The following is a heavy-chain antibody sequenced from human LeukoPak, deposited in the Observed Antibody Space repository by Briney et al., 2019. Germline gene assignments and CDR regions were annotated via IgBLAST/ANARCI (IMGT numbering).Heavy chain of an antibody. V-gene: IGHV3-23*01. CDR1: GFTFSSYA. CDR2: ISGSGGST. CDR3: TRHNYDRSGYGAFDI. J-gene: IGHJ3*02. D-gene: IGHD3-22*01. Sequence: GGSLRLSCAASGFTFSSYAMSWVRQAPGKGLEWVSAISGSGGSTYYADSVKGRFTISRDNSKNTLYLQMNSLRAEDTAVYYCTRHNYDRSGYGAFDIWGQGTMVTVSS.